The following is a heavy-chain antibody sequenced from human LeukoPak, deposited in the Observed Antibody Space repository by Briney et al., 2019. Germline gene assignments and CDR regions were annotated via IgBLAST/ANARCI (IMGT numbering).Heavy chain of an antibody. Sequence: GRSLRLSCAGSGYTFSSYWMNWVHQAPGKGLVWVSRIHSDGSSTSYADSVKGRFTISRDNAKNTLYLQMNSLRVEDTAVYYCARDTIPYCSGGSCSRWHYWGQGTLVTVSS. J-gene: IGHJ4*02. CDR3: ARDTIPYCSGGSCSRWHY. CDR1: GYTFSSYW. V-gene: IGHV3-74*01. D-gene: IGHD2-15*01. CDR2: IHSDGSST.